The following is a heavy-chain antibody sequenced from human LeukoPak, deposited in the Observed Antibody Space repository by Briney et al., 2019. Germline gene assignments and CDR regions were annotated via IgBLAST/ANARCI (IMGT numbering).Heavy chain of an antibody. Sequence: GGSLRLSCAASGFTFDDYAMHWVRQAPGKGLEWVSGISWNSGSIGYADSVKGRFTISRDNAKNSLYLQMNSLRAEDTALYYCAKDIGGFLLALYYFDYWGQGTLVTVSS. CDR1: GFTFDDYA. CDR2: ISWNSGSI. CDR3: AKDIGGFLLALYYFDY. D-gene: IGHD2/OR15-2a*01. V-gene: IGHV3-9*01. J-gene: IGHJ4*02.